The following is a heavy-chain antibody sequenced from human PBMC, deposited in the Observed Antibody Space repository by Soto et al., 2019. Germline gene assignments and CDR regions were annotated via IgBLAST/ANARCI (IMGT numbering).Heavy chain of an antibody. V-gene: IGHV1-18*04. J-gene: IGHJ6*02. CDR2: ISGYNDNT. CDR1: GYPFSTYG. D-gene: IGHD1-1*01. CDR3: ARENWNYDYYYGMDV. Sequence: ASVKVSCKASGYPFSTYGISWVRQAPGQGLEWMGWISGYNDNTNYAQEFEGRVTMTTDTSTSTACMEVRSLTSDDTAVYYCARENWNYDYYYGMDVWGQGTT.